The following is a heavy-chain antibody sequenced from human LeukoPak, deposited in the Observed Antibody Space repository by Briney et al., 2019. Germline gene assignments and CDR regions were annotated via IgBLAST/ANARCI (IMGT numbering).Heavy chain of an antibody. Sequence: GGSLRLSCAASGFTFKTYAMTWVRQAPGKGLEWVSGISGSGESTYYADSVKGRFTISRDNSKNTLYLQMNSLGAEDTAVYYCAKDSGYCSSSGCYFDFWGQGTLVSVSS. J-gene: IGHJ4*02. D-gene: IGHD2-2*03. CDR2: ISGSGEST. CDR1: GFTFKTYA. CDR3: AKDSGYCSSSGCYFDF. V-gene: IGHV3-23*01.